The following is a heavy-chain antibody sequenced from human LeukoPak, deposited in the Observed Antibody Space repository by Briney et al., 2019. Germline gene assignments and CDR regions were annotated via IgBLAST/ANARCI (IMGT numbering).Heavy chain of an antibody. V-gene: IGHV3-30-3*01. CDR1: GLTFSSYA. Sequence: GGSLRPSCAASGLTFSSYAMDWDSPAPSKGLEWVAVISSDGSNKYHTNSVKGPFTISRDNSENTLYLQMNSLRAEYTAVYDCAREGAAAGTRYFDYSGEGALDTVSS. CDR2: ISSDGSNK. D-gene: IGHD6-13*01. J-gene: IGHJ4*02. CDR3: AREGAAAGTRYFDY.